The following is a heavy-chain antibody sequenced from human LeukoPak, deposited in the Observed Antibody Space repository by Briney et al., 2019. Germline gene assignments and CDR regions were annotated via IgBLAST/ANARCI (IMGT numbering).Heavy chain of an antibody. Sequence: GGSLRLSCAASGFTFSSYWMHWVRQAPGKGLVWVSRINSDGSSTSYADSVKGRFTISRDNAKNTLYLQMDSLRAEDTAVYYCAKDPGGYSYGLRGNWFDPWGQGTLVTVSS. D-gene: IGHD5-18*01. J-gene: IGHJ5*02. V-gene: IGHV3-74*01. CDR3: AKDPGGYSYGLRGNWFDP. CDR2: INSDGSST. CDR1: GFTFSSYW.